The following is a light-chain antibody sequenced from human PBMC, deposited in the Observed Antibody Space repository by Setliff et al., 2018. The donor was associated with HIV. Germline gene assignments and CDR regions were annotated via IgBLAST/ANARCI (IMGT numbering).Light chain of an antibody. J-gene: IGLJ2*01. V-gene: IGLV3-21*04. CDR1: NIGSKS. CDR3: QVWDSSRDLHVV. Sequence: SYELAQPPSVSVAPGKTASISCGGNNIGSKSVYWYQQKPGQAPVLVISYNSDRPSGTPERFSGSNSGNTATLTISRVEAGDEAAYYCQVWDSSRDLHVVFGGGTKVTVL. CDR2: YNS.